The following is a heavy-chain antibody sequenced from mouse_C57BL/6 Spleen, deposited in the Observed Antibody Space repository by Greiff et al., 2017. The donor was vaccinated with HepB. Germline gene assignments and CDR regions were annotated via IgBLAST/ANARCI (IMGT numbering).Heavy chain of an antibody. V-gene: IGHV6-6*01. CDR3: TRRYSNYLYFDY. J-gene: IGHJ2*01. CDR2: IRNKANNHAT. D-gene: IGHD2-5*01. CDR1: GFTFSDAW. Sequence: EVQLMESGGGLVQPGGSMKLSCAASGFTFSDAWMDWVRQSPEKGLEWGAEIRNKANNHATYYAESVKGRFTISRDDSKSSVYLQMNSLRAEDTGIYYCTRRYSNYLYFDYWGQGTTLTVSS.